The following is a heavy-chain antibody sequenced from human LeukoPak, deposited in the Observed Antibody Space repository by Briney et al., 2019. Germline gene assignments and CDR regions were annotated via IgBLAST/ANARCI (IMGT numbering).Heavy chain of an antibody. J-gene: IGHJ4*02. Sequence: GGSLRLSCAASGFTFSSYAMHWVRQAPGKGLEWVAVISYDGSNKYYADSVKGRFTISRDNPKNTLYLQMNSLRAEDTAVYYCARSNGVVTPFDYWGQGTLVTVSS. CDR1: GFTFSSYA. CDR2: ISYDGSNK. D-gene: IGHD3-3*01. V-gene: IGHV3-30-3*01. CDR3: ARSNGVVTPFDY.